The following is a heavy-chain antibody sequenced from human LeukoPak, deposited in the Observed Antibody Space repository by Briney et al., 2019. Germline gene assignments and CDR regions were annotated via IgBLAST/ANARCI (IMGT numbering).Heavy chain of an antibody. CDR2: IRYDGSNK. Sequence: PGGSLGLSCAASGFTFSSYGMHWVRQAPGKGLEWVAFIRYDGSNKYYADSVKGRFTISRDNSKNTLYLQMNSLRAEDTAVYYCAKDRVTVTPHLDYWGQGTLVTVSS. J-gene: IGHJ4*02. CDR1: GFTFSSYG. V-gene: IGHV3-30*02. CDR3: AKDRVTVTPHLDY. D-gene: IGHD4-17*01.